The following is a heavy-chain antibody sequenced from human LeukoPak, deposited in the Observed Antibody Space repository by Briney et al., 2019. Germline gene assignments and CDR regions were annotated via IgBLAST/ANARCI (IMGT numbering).Heavy chain of an antibody. CDR1: GFTFSNYG. CDR2: IPYDGTNK. D-gene: IGHD3-22*01. Sequence: GGSLRLSCAVSGFTFSNYGMHRVRQAPGKGLEWVAFIPYDGTNKYYADSVKGRFTISRDNSKNTLYLQMNSLRAEDTAVYYCAKDWYYYDSSGYFDAFDIWGQGTMVTVSS. J-gene: IGHJ3*02. CDR3: AKDWYYYDSSGYFDAFDI. V-gene: IGHV3-30*02.